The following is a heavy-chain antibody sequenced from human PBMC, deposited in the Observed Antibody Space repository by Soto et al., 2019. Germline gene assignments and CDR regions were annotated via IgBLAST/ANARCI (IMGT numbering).Heavy chain of an antibody. V-gene: IGHV3-64D*06. Sequence: PGGSLRLSCSASGFTFSSYAMHWVRQAPGKGLDYASGISSNGGTTYYVDSVKGRFTISRDNSKNTLYLQMSSLRTEDTAVYYCVKDPGAVTGDEYFQHWGLGTLVTVSS. CDR1: GFTFSSYA. J-gene: IGHJ1*01. D-gene: IGHD6-19*01. CDR2: ISSNGGTT. CDR3: VKDPGAVTGDEYFQH.